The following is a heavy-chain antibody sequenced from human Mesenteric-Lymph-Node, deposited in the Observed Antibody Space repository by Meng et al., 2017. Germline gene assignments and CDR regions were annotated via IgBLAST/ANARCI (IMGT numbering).Heavy chain of an antibody. CDR3: ARRGSIQLDRVRAFDI. CDR1: GVTFSSYA. V-gene: IGHV1-69*05. D-gene: IGHD1-1*01. J-gene: IGHJ3*02. Sequence: SVKVSCKASGVTFSSYAISWVRQAPGQGLEWMGGIIPIFGTANYAQKLQGRVTFTTDASTSTAYMELSSLRSEDTAVYYCARRGSIQLDRVRAFDIWGQGTMVTVSS. CDR2: IIPIFGTA.